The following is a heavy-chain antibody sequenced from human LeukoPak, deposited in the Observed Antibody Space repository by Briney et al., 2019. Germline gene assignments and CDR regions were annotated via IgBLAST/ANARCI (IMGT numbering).Heavy chain of an antibody. D-gene: IGHD4-17*01. V-gene: IGHV3-7*05. J-gene: IGHJ4*02. CDR2: INQDGSEK. CDR3: AKLAVTTFHYFDY. Sequence: GGSLRLSCAASGFNLNSYWISWVRQAPGKGLEWLANINQDGSEKYYVDSVKGRFTISRDNAKNSLYLQMNSLRAEDTAVYYCAKLAVTTFHYFDYWGQGTLVTVSS. CDR1: GFNLNSYW.